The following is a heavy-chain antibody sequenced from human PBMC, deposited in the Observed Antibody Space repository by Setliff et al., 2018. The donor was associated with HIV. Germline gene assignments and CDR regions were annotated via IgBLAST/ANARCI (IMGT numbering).Heavy chain of an antibody. J-gene: IGHJ3*02. CDR3: ARDLRGDSVPATAAKSFDI. CDR1: GGSFSGYY. CDR2: INDSGST. V-gene: IGHV4-34*01. Sequence: SETLSLTCAVYGGSFSGYYWSWIRQPPGKRLEWIGEINDSGSTNNNPSLKSRVAMSVDTSKNQFSLKLSSVTAADTAVYYCARDLRGDSVPATAAKSFDIWGQGTRVTVAS. D-gene: IGHD2-21*02.